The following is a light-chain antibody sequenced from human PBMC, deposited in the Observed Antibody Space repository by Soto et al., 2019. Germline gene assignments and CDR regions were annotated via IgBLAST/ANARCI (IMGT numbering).Light chain of an antibody. CDR1: QSISSW. CDR3: QQYNSYSRT. CDR2: DAS. V-gene: IGKV1-5*01. J-gene: IGKJ1*01. Sequence: DIQMTQSPSTLYASVGDRVTITCRASQSISSWFAWYQQKPGKAPKLLIYDASSLESGVPSRFSGSGSGTEFTLTISSLQPDDFATYYCQQYNSYSRTFGQGTKVEIK.